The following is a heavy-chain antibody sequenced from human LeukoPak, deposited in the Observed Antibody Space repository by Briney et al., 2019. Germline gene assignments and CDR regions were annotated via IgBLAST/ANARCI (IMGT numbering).Heavy chain of an antibody. Sequence: GGSLRLSCAASGFILSNPAMTWVRQAPGKGLQWVSGIDTKGTRTYYADSVKGRFSISRDNSKNTLFLQMNSLRVEDTAVYYCVKEVVATIPPLWGQGTLVTVSS. CDR1: GFILSNPA. J-gene: IGHJ4*02. V-gene: IGHV3-23*01. CDR2: IDTKGTRT. CDR3: VKEVVATIPPL. D-gene: IGHD5-12*01.